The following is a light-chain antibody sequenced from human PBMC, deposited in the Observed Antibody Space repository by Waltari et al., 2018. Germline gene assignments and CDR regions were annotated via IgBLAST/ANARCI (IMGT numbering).Light chain of an antibody. CDR2: AAS. V-gene: IGKV1-39*01. CDR1: QSIISY. Sequence: DIQMTQSPSSLSASVGDRVTITCRASQSIISYLNWYQQKPGKAPKLLIYAASSLQSGVPSRFGGSGSGTDFSLTITSLQPDDFATYYCQQSHSTPWTFGQGTKVEIK. CDR3: QQSHSTPWT. J-gene: IGKJ1*01.